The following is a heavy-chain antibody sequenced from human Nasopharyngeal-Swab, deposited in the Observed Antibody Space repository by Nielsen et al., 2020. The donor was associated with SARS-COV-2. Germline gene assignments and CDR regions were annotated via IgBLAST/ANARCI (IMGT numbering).Heavy chain of an antibody. J-gene: IGHJ6*03. CDR1: GYSFTSYW. Sequence: GGSLRLSCKGSGYSFTSYWISWVRQMPGKGLEWMGRIDPSDSYTNYSPSFQGHVTISADKSISTAYLQWSSLEASDTAMYYCARRAYCSGGSCYSPYYYYMDVWGKGTTVTVSS. V-gene: IGHV5-10-1*01. CDR2: IDPSDSYT. CDR3: ARRAYCSGGSCYSPYYYYMDV. D-gene: IGHD2-15*01.